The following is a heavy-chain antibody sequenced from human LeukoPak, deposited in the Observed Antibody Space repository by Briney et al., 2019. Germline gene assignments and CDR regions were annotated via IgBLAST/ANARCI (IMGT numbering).Heavy chain of an antibody. D-gene: IGHD3-10*01. Sequence: PSETLSLTCTVSGGSIRSSYYYWGWIRQPPGKGLEWIGSIYDSGSTYYSPSLKSRVTISVDTSKNQFSLKLNSVTAADTAVDYCARHYGPWGQGTLVTVSS. J-gene: IGHJ5*02. CDR3: ARHYGP. CDR1: GGSIRSSYYY. V-gene: IGHV4-39*01. CDR2: IYDSGST.